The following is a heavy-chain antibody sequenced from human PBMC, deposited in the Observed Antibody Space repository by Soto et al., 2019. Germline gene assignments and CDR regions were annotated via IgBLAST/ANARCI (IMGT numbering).Heavy chain of an antibody. V-gene: IGHV1-69*06. CDR2: IIPIFGTA. Sequence: QVQLVQSGAEVKKPGSSVQVSCKASGGTFSSYAISWVRQAPGQGLEWMGGIIPIFGTATYAQKFQGRVTITADKSTSTAYMELSSLRSEDTAVYYWARDSESSSSHDYWGQGTLVTVSS. CDR1: GGTFSSYA. D-gene: IGHD6-13*01. J-gene: IGHJ4*02. CDR3: ARDSESSSSHDY.